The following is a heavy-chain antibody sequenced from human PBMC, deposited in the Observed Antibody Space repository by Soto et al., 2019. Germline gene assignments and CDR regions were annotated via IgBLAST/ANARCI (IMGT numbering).Heavy chain of an antibody. J-gene: IGHJ5*02. CDR3: ARSELWFGELSWFDP. CDR1: GYTFTSYG. Sequence: ASVKVSCKASGYTFTSYGISWVRQAPGQGLEWMGWISNYNGNTNYVQKLQGRVTMTTDTCTSTAYVELRSLRSDDTAVYYCARSELWFGELSWFDPWGQGTLVTVSS. V-gene: IGHV1-18*01. D-gene: IGHD3-10*01. CDR2: ISNYNGNT.